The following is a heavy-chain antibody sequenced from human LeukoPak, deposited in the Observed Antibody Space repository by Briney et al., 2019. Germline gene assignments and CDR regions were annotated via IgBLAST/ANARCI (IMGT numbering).Heavy chain of an antibody. D-gene: IGHD2-21*02. J-gene: IGHJ4*02. CDR3: AKGSFTYCGGDCYPFDY. CDR2: VSGSGGST. Sequence: PGGSLRLSCAASGFTFSNYAMSWVRQAPGKGLEWVSTVSGSGGSTYYADSVKGRFTISRDTSKHTLYLQMNSLRAEDTAVYYCAKGSFTYCGGDCYPFDYWGQGTLVTVSS. CDR1: GFTFSNYA. V-gene: IGHV3-23*01.